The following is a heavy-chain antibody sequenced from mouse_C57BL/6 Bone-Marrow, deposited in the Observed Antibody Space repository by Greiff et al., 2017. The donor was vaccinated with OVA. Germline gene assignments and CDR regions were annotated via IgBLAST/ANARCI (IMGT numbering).Heavy chain of an antibody. CDR3: ARYALGSSYFYWYFDV. V-gene: IGHV3-8*01. J-gene: IGHJ1*03. D-gene: IGHD1-1*01. CDR1: GYSITSDY. CDR2: ISYSGST. Sequence: VQLKESGPGLAKPSQTLSLTCSVTGYSITSDYWNWIRKFPGNKLEYMGYISYSGSTYYNPSPKSRISITRDTSKNQYYLQLKSVTTEDTATDYGARYALGSSYFYWYFDVWGTGTTVTVSS.